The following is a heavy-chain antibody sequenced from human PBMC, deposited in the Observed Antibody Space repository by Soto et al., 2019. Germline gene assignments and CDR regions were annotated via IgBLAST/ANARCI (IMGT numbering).Heavy chain of an antibody. CDR1: GFTFSVCY. D-gene: IGHD2-15*01. Sequence: GSLILSRATSGFTFSVCYMSWIRQAPGKGLEWVSYISSSGSTIYYADSVKGRFTISRDNAKNSLYLQMNSLRAEDTAVYYCARGYCSGGSCYVAFDIWGQGTMVTVSS. J-gene: IGHJ3*02. CDR2: ISSSGSTI. CDR3: ARGYCSGGSCYVAFDI. V-gene: IGHV3-11*01.